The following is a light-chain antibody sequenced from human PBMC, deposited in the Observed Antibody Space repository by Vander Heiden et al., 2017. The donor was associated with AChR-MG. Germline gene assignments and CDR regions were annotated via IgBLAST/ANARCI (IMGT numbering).Light chain of an antibody. CDR3: CSYAASNPYV. Sequence: QSALTQPRSVSGSPGQSVTISCTGASSDVGGYNYVSWYQHHPGKATKLMIYDVAKRPSGVPDRSSGSKSGNTASLTISGLQAEDEADYYCCSYAASNPYVFGSGTKVTVL. CDR1: SSDVGGYNY. V-gene: IGLV2-11*01. J-gene: IGLJ1*01. CDR2: DVA.